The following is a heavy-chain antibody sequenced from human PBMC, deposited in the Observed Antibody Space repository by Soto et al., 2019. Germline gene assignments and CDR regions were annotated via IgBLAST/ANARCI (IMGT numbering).Heavy chain of an antibody. J-gene: IGHJ4*02. CDR2: IYYSGST. D-gene: IGHD3-16*02. Sequence: ASETLSLTCTVSGGSISSYYWSWIRQPPGKGLEWIGYIYYSGSTNYNPSLKSRVTISVDTSKNQFSLKLSSVTAADTAVYYCARWGSYRAFDYWGQGTLVTVSS. CDR3: ARWGSYRAFDY. V-gene: IGHV4-59*08. CDR1: GGSISSYY.